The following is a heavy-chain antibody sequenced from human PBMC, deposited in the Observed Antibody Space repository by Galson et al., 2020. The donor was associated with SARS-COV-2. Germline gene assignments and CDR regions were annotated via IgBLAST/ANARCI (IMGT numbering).Heavy chain of an antibody. CDR3: ATLTGGYDPYYFDY. CDR1: GYSFTSYW. D-gene: IGHD5-12*01. CDR2: IYPGDSDT. Sequence: HGESLKISCKGSGYSFTSYWIGWVRQMPGKGLEWMGIIYPGDSDTRYSPSFQGQVTISADKSISTSYLQWSSLKASHTAMDYSATLTGGYDPYYFDYWGQGTLVTVSS. J-gene: IGHJ4*02. V-gene: IGHV5-51*01.